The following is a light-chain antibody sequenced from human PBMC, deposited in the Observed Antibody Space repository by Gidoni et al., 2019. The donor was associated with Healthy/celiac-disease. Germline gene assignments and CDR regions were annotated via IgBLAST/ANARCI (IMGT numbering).Light chain of an antibody. Sequence: AIQMTQSPSSLSASVGDRVTITCRASQGIRNDLGWYRQKPGKAPKLLIYAASSLQSGVPSRFSGSGSGTDFTLTIGSLQPEDFATYYCLQDYDYPYTFGQGTKLEIK. J-gene: IGKJ2*01. CDR1: QGIRND. CDR3: LQDYDYPYT. V-gene: IGKV1-6*01. CDR2: AAS.